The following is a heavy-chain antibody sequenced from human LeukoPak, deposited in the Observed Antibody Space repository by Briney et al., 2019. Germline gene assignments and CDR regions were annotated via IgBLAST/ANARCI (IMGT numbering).Heavy chain of an antibody. CDR1: GASFSSSTYY. CDR3: ARHAGGISATGTRPFDY. J-gene: IGHJ4*02. D-gene: IGHD6-13*01. CDR2: IYYSGST. V-gene: IGHV4-39*01. Sequence: SETLSLTCTVSGASFSSSTYYWGWIRQPPGKGLEWSGSIYYSGSTYYNPYLKSRVTMSVDTSKNQFSLKLSSVTAADTAVYYCARHAGGISATGTRPFDYWGQGTLVTVSS.